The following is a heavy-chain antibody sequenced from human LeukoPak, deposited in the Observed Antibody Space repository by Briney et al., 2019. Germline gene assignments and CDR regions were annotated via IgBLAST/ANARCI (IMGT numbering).Heavy chain of an antibody. CDR3: AKLGNSNPLRLPFDY. J-gene: IGHJ4*02. Sequence: GGSLRLSCAASGFTFSSYAMSWVRQAPGKGLEWVSAISGSGGSTYYADSVKGRFTISRDNSKNTLYLQMNSLRAEDTTVYYCAKLGNSNPLRLPFDYWGQGTLVTVSS. D-gene: IGHD4-23*01. CDR1: GFTFSSYA. V-gene: IGHV3-23*01. CDR2: ISGSGGST.